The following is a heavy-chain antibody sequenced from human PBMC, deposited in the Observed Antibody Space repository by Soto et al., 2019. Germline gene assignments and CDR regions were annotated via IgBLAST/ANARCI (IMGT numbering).Heavy chain of an antibody. Sequence: PGGSLRLSCAASGFTFDTDGMHGVRQAPGKGLEWVAVISYDGSNRYYADSVKGRFTISRDNSKNTLYLQMNSLRSEDTAVYYCAKDHIVAAAPDYWGQGT. CDR1: GFTFDTDG. J-gene: IGHJ4*02. CDR2: ISYDGSNR. V-gene: IGHV3-30*18. D-gene: IGHD2-2*01. CDR3: AKDHIVAAAPDY.